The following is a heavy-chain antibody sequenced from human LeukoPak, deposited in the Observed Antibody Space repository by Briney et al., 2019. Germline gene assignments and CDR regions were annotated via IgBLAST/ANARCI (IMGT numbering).Heavy chain of an antibody. CDR2: IFHSGST. V-gene: IGHV4-4*02. D-gene: IGHD2-2*01. Sequence: RSETLSLTCTVSSDSIFTSNWWSWVRQPPGKGLEWIGQIFHSGSTSYSPSLKSRVTISMDKSKNQISLRLTSVTAADTAVYYCARSPTKRVPEDYWGQGTLVTVSS. CDR1: SDSIFTSNW. J-gene: IGHJ4*02. CDR3: ARSPTKRVPEDY.